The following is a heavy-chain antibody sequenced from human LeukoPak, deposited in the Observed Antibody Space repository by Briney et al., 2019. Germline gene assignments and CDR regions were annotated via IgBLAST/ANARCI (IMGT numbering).Heavy chain of an antibody. J-gene: IGHJ6*03. CDR1: GFTFSSYS. D-gene: IGHD3-3*01. Sequence: GGSLRLSCAASGFTFSSYSMNWVRQAAGKGLEWVSSISSNNNYIYYADSAGGRYTNPRHNAKNSLYLQVNSLRAEDTAVYYCARLNYDFWSGVWEGYYMDVWGKGTTVTVSS. V-gene: IGHV3-21*01. CDR2: ISSNNNYI. CDR3: ARLNYDFWSGVWEGYYMDV.